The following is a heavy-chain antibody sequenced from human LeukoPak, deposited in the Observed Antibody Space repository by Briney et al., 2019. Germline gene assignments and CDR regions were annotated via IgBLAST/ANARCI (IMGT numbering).Heavy chain of an antibody. Sequence: GASVKVSCKASGYTFIGHYIHWVRQAPGQGLEWMGWINPNSGGTNYAQKFQGRVTMTRDTSISTAYMELSRLRSDDTAVYYCAREVARGYSYGPEDWGQGTLVTVSS. CDR2: INPNSGGT. D-gene: IGHD5-18*01. CDR3: AREVARGYSYGPED. CDR1: GYTFIGHY. V-gene: IGHV1-2*02. J-gene: IGHJ4*02.